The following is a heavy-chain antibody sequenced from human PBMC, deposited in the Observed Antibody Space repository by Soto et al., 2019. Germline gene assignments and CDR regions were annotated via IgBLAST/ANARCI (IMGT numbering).Heavy chain of an antibody. Sequence: GGSLRLSCAASGFNFNNYAMNWVRQAPGKGLEWVSSIHGSGDTTYYADSVKGRFTLSRDNSKSTLYLEMNSLRAEDTAIYFCARPLKLRATDDAFESWGQGTMVTVSS. J-gene: IGHJ3*02. CDR3: ARPLKLRATDDAFES. CDR1: GFNFNNYA. D-gene: IGHD1-26*01. CDR2: IHGSGDTT. V-gene: IGHV3-23*01.